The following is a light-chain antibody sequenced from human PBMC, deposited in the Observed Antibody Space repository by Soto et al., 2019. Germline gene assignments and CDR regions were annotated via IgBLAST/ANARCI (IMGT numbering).Light chain of an antibody. Sequence: DIVMTQTPLSLSVTPGQPASISCKSSQSLLDSDGKTFLYWYLQKPGQPPQLLIFEVSKRFSGVPDRCTGSGSGTVFTLEISRVEAEDVGVFYCMQSTQLPITFGQGTRLDFK. V-gene: IGKV2D-29*01. CDR2: EVS. CDR3: MQSTQLPIT. J-gene: IGKJ5*01. CDR1: QSLLDSDGKTF.